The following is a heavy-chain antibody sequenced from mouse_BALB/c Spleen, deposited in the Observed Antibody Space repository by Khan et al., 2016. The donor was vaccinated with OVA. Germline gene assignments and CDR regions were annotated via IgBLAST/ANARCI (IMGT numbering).Heavy chain of an antibody. V-gene: IGHV1-31*01. J-gene: IGHJ3*01. CDR2: IDPFSGGS. Sequence: VQLKQSGPELMKPGASVKISCKASGYSFTSYYIHWVMQRHGESLEWIGYIDPFSGGSTYNQKFKVKATLTVDKSSSTAYIHLSNLTSEDSAVYYCTRHGYVAWFTYGCQGTLVTVSA. CDR3: TRHGYVAWFTY. D-gene: IGHD2-2*01. CDR1: GYSFTSYY.